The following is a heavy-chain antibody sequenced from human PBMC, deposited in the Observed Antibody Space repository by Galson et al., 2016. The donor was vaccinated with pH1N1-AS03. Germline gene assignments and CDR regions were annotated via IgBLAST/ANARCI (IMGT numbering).Heavy chain of an antibody. J-gene: IGHJ4*02. V-gene: IGHV1-18*01. D-gene: IGHD3-10*01. CDR3: ARSGSGSSYEGDF. Sequence: SVKVSCKASGYTFTNYGISWVRQAPGQGLEYMGWIGTYTIYAQKLQGSVTMTTDKSTSPAYMELRSLRSDDTAVYYCARSGSGSSYEGDFWGQGTLVSVSS. CDR1: GYTFTNYG. CDR2: IGTYT.